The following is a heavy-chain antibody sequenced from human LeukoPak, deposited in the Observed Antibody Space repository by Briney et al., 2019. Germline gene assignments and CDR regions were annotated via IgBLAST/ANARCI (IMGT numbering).Heavy chain of an antibody. CDR1: GFTFTYYG. CDR3: VRDRDWAFDY. J-gene: IGHJ4*02. CDR2: VRSDGSDK. Sequence: GGSLRLSCGASGFTFTYYGMHWVRQAPGKGLEWVTFVRSDGSDKYYADSVKGRFTFSRDNSKNTVYLQMNSLRPEDTAVYYCVRDRDWAFDYWGQGKLGHRLV. D-gene: IGHD2-21*02. V-gene: IGHV3-30*02.